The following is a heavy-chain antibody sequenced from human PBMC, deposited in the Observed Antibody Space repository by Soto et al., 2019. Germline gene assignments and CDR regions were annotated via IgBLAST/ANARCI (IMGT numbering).Heavy chain of an antibody. Sequence: SETLSLTCTVSGGSISSSSYYWGWIRQPPGKGLEWIGSIYYSGSTYYNPSLKSRVTISVDTSKNQFSLKLSSVTAADTAVYYCAIVYGSGSYYPGYYHYYIDVRGRGTTDTVSS. D-gene: IGHD3-10*01. CDR2: IYYSGST. J-gene: IGHJ6*03. CDR3: AIVYGSGSYYPGYYHYYIDV. V-gene: IGHV4-39*01. CDR1: GGSISSSSYY.